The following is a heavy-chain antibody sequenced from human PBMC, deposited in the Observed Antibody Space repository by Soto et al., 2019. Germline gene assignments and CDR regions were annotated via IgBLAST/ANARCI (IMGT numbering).Heavy chain of an antibody. CDR1: GGSIRSSNW. D-gene: IGHD2-8*01. CDR2: IFQSGST. V-gene: IGHV4-4*02. J-gene: IGHJ5*02. Sequence: SETLSLTCEVSGGSIRSSNWWTWVRQPPGRGLEWIGKIFQSGSTIYDPSLQSRVTISLDKSKNQFSLKLTSVTAADTAIYYCARDLHPSYDNAPSGFDTWGQGTLVTVSS. CDR3: ARDLHPSYDNAPSGFDT.